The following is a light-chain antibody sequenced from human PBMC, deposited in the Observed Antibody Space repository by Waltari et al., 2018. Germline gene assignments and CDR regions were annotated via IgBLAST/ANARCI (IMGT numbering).Light chain of an antibody. Sequence: EIVLTQSPGTLSLSPGERATLSCRASQSVAKNYLAWYQQKPGQAPRLLIYDASSRATGIPDRVSGSGSGTDFTLTISRLEPEDFAVYYCQQYATSPITFGLWTRLEIK. V-gene: IGKV3-20*01. CDR3: QQYATSPIT. J-gene: IGKJ5*01. CDR2: DAS. CDR1: QSVAKNY.